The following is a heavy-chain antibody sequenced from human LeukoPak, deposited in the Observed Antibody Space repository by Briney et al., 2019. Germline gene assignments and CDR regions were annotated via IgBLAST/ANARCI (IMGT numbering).Heavy chain of an antibody. J-gene: IGHJ4*02. V-gene: IGHV3-53*01. CDR3: ARRAGAYSHPYDY. D-gene: IGHD4/OR15-4a*01. CDR2: IYSDNT. Sequence: PGGSLRLSCAAPGFTVTSNYMTWVRQAPGKGLEWVSFIYSDNTHYSDSVKGRFTISRDNSKNTLYLQMNSLRAEDTAVYYCARRAGAYSHPYDYWGQGTLVTVSS. CDR1: GFTVTSNY.